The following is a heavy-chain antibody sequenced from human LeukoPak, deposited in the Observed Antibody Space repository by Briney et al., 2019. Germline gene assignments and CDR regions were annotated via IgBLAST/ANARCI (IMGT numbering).Heavy chain of an antibody. CDR1: GFTFSNYS. CDR3: ARGGYTSSWYWLY. Sequence: GGSLRLSCAASGFTFSNYSMNWVRQAPGKGLEWVSYISSSRGTIYYADSVKGRFTISRDNAKNSLYLQMNSLGAEDTAVYYCARGGYTSSWYWLYWGQGTLVTVSS. CDR2: ISSSRGTI. J-gene: IGHJ4*02. D-gene: IGHD6-13*01. V-gene: IGHV3-48*01.